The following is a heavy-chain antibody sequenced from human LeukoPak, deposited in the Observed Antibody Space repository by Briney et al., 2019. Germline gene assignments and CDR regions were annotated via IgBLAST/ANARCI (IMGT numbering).Heavy chain of an antibody. V-gene: IGHV3-48*03. CDR2: ISSSGSTI. D-gene: IGHD2-8*02. J-gene: IGHJ5*02. CDR3: ARDCCTGGRNTFDP. CDR1: GFTFSSYE. Sequence: PGGSLRLSCAASGFTFSSYEMNWVRQAPGKGLEWVSYISSSGSTIYYADSVKGRFTISRDNAKNSLYLQMNSLRAEDTAVYYCARDCCTGGRNTFDPWGQGTLVTVSS.